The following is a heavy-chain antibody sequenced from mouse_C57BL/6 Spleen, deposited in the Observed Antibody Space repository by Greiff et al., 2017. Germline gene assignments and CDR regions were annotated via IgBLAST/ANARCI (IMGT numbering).Heavy chain of an antibody. V-gene: IGHV1-69*01. D-gene: IGHD2-10*02. CDR2: IDPFDSYT. Sequence: QVQLQQPGAELVMPGASVKLSCKASGYTFTSYWMHWVKQRPGQGLEWIGEIDPFDSYTNSNQKFKGKSTLTVDKSSCTAYMQRISLTSEDSTVYYCSRRYVDYWGQGTTLTGSS. CDR1: GYTFTSYW. CDR3: SRRYVDY. J-gene: IGHJ2*01.